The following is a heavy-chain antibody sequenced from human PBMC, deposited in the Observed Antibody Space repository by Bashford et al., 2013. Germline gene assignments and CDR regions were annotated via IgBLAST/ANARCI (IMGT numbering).Heavy chain of an antibody. J-gene: IGHJ5*02. D-gene: IGHD1-20*01. CDR2: ISGSGTER. CDR3: ARGASINWNRWTGWFDP. V-gene: IGHV3-23*01. Sequence: VRQAPGKGLEWVSGISGSGTERYYADSVKGRVTVSRDNSKNTLYLQMNSLRAEDTAVYYCARGASINWNRWTGWFDPRGREPWSPSPQ.